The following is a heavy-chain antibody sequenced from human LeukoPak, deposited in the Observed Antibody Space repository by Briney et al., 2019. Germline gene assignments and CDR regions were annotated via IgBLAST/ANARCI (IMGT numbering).Heavy chain of an antibody. D-gene: IGHD3-3*01. CDR2: ISESGDVT. V-gene: IGHV3-23*01. Sequence: PGGSLRLSCEASGFTFSNYPMGWVRQVPGRGLEWVSVISESGDVTHYADAMKGRFTISRDNAKNSLYLQMNSLKLEDTALYYCVKDRDFWSGLDVWGQGTMVTVS. J-gene: IGHJ6*02. CDR3: VKDRDFWSGLDV. CDR1: GFTFSNYP.